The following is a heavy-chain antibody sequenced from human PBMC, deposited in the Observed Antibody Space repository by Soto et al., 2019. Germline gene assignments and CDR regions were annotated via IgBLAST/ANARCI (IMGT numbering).Heavy chain of an antibody. CDR3: ASPLVAPVAGPYYYGMDV. CDR1: GFTFNSYG. CDR2: IWYDGNTK. D-gene: IGHD6-19*01. J-gene: IGHJ6*02. V-gene: IGHV3-33*01. Sequence: QIQLVESGGGVVQPGRSLRLSCTASGFTFNSYGFNCVRQAPGKGLEWVAVIWYDGNTKYYADSVKGRFTISRDNLRSTVYLQMYSLSAEDTAVYYCASPLVAPVAGPYYYGMDVWGQGTTVTVSS.